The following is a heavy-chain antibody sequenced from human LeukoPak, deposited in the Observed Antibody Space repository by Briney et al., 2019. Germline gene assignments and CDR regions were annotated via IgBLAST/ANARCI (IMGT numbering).Heavy chain of an antibody. Sequence: GGSQRLSCVGSGFAFSNFAMSWVRLAPGKGLEWVSAISGSGGNTYYADSVKGRFTISRDNSKNTLFLEMNNLGAEDTAVYFCAKDRGTWIHLWSEFQQWGQGTLVTVSS. V-gene: IGHV3-23*01. J-gene: IGHJ1*01. CDR2: ISGSGGNT. CDR3: AKDRGTWIHLWSEFQQ. CDR1: GFAFSNFA. D-gene: IGHD5-18*01.